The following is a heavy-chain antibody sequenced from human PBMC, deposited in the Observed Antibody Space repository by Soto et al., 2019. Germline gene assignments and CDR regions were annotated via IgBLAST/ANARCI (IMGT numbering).Heavy chain of an antibody. Sequence: QITLKESGPALVKPTQTLTLTCTFSGFSLSSIGVAVGWIRQPPGKALEWLALLYWNDDRRYSPSLKSRLTITKDTSKNQVVLTMTNMDPAGTAIYYCAHSASVPCCYYFDSWGQGTLVTVSS. J-gene: IGHJ4*02. CDR1: GFSLSSIGVA. V-gene: IGHV2-5*01. CDR3: AHSASVPCCYYFDS. D-gene: IGHD1-26*01. CDR2: LYWNDDR.